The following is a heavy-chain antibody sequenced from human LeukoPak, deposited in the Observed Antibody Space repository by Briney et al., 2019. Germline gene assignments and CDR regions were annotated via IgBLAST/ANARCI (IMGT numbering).Heavy chain of an antibody. CDR3: ARSGRGNSAGFDC. J-gene: IGHJ4*02. CDR1: GASISSYY. V-gene: IGHV4-59*01. D-gene: IGHD3-10*01. Sequence: KPSETLSLTCTVSGASISSYYWSWIRQPPGKGLEWIGYIYYSGSTNYNPSLKSRGTISVDTSNNQFSLKLTSVTAADTAVYYCARSGRGNSAGFDCWGQGTLVTVSS. CDR2: IYYSGST.